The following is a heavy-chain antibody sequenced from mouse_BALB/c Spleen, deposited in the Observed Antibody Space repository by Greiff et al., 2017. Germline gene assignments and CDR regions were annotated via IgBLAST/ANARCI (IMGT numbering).Heavy chain of an antibody. CDR1: GFTFSSFG. Sequence: EVKVVESGGGLVQPGGSRKLSCAASGFTFSSFGMHWVRQAPEKGLEWVAYISSGSSTIYYADTVKGRFTISRDNPKNTLFLQMTSLRSEDTAMYYCARLGLWYFDVWGAGTTVTVSS. V-gene: IGHV5-17*02. CDR3: ARLGLWYFDV. CDR2: ISSGSSTI. D-gene: IGHD4-1*01. J-gene: IGHJ1*01.